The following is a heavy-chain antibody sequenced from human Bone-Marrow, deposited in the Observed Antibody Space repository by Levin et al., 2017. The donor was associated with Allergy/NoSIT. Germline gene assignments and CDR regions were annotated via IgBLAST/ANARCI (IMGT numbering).Heavy chain of an antibody. CDR3: AHVVVLLEGFSRSAHHHYGMDV. D-gene: IGHD3-3*01. CDR2: IYWNDDK. CDR1: GFSLSTSRAA. Sequence: SGPTLVKPTQTLTLTCTFSGFSLSTSRAAVGWVRQPPGKALEWLGFIYWNDDKRYSPSLKSRLAITKGASKNQVVFTMTNMDPEDTGTYYCAHVVVLLEGFSRSAHHHYGMDVWGQGTTVTVSS. V-gene: IGHV2-5*01. J-gene: IGHJ6*02.